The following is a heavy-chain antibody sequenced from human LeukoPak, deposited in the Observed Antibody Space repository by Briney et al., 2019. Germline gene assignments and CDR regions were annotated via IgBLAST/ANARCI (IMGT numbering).Heavy chain of an antibody. J-gene: IGHJ6*02. CDR3: ARFGVDYDMGV. Sequence: SETLSLTCTVSGGSISGYYWTWTRQPPGKGLEWIGQIHYSGKADYNPSLRSRITISVDTSKNQMFLKLSSLTAADTAVYYRARFGVDYDMGVWGQGTTVTVSS. CDR1: GGSISGYY. D-gene: IGHD3-16*01. V-gene: IGHV4-59*01. CDR2: IHYSGKA.